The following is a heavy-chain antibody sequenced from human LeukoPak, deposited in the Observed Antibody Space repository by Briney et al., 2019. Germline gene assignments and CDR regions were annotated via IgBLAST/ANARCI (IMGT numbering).Heavy chain of an antibody. Sequence: TSETLPLTCTVSGGSISSGSYYWRWIRQPAGKGLEWIGRIYTSGSTNYNPSLKSRVTISVDTSKNQFSLKLSSVTAADTAVYYCARELDFWSGSSPWGQGTLVTVSS. D-gene: IGHD3-3*01. V-gene: IGHV4-61*02. CDR3: ARELDFWSGSSP. CDR2: IYTSGST. J-gene: IGHJ5*02. CDR1: GGSISSGSYY.